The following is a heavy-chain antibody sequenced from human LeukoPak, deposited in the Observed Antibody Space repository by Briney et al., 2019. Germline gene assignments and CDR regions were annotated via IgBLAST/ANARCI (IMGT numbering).Heavy chain of an antibody. CDR3: ARALYSSSWYDY. Sequence: SETLSLTCTVSGGSISSYYWSWIRQPPGKGLEWIGYIYYSGGTNYNPSLKSRVTISVDTSKNQFSLKLSSVTAADTAVYYCARALYSSSWYDYWGQGTLVTVSS. CDR2: IYYSGGT. D-gene: IGHD6-13*01. V-gene: IGHV4-59*01. CDR1: GGSISSYY. J-gene: IGHJ4*02.